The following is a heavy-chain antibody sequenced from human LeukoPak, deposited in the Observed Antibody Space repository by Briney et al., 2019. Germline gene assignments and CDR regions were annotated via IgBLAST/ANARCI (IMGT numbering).Heavy chain of an antibody. Sequence: SGGSLRLSCAASGFTFSDYYMSWIRQAPGMGLEWVAYITSSGDDIYYADSVKGRFTISRDNAKNALFLRMSSLRVEDTATYYCASDIVATSGDFWGQGTLVSVSS. D-gene: IGHD5-12*01. CDR1: GFTFSDYY. CDR2: ITSSGDDI. V-gene: IGHV3-11*01. J-gene: IGHJ4*02. CDR3: ASDIVATSGDF.